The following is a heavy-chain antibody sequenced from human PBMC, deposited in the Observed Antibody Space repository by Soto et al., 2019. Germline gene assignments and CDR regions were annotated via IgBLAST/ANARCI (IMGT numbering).Heavy chain of an antibody. CDR1: GFTFSTYA. Sequence: EVQLLESGGGLVQPGGSLRLSCAASGFTFSTYAMNWVRQAPGKGLKWVSYISASGATTYYADSVKGRFTISRDNSEKTLYLQMNSLIAEDTAVYYCAQELNGCLYYYYSMDVWGQGTTVTVSS. CDR2: ISASGATT. CDR3: AQELNGCLYYYYSMDV. D-gene: IGHD6-19*01. J-gene: IGHJ6*02. V-gene: IGHV3-23*01.